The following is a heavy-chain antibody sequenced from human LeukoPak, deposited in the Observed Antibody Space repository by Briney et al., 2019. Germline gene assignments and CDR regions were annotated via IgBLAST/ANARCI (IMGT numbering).Heavy chain of an antibody. CDR2: INHSGST. Sequence: KTSETLSLTCAVYGGSFSGYYWSWIRQPPGKGLEWIGEINHSGSTNYNPSLKSRVTISVDTSKNLFSLKLNSVTAADTAVYYCARIRAGGAYFDYWGQGTLVTVSS. CDR1: GGSFSGYY. D-gene: IGHD4-23*01. J-gene: IGHJ4*02. CDR3: ARIRAGGAYFDY. V-gene: IGHV4-34*01.